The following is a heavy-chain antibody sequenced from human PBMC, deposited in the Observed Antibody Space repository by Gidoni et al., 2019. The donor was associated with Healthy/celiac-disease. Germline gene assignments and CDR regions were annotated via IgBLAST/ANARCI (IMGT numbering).Heavy chain of an antibody. CDR3: AREFLYCSGGSCYPYYYYYYGMDV. D-gene: IGHD2-15*01. CDR1: GDSVSSNSAA. V-gene: IGHV6-1*01. Sequence: QVQLQQSGPGLVKPSQTLSLTCAISGDSVSSNSAAWNWIRQSPSRGLEWLGRTYYRSKWYNDYAVSVKSRITINPDTSKNQFSLQLNSVTPEDTAVYYCAREFLYCSGGSCYPYYYYYYGMDVWGQGTTVTVSS. CDR2: TYYRSKWYN. J-gene: IGHJ6*02.